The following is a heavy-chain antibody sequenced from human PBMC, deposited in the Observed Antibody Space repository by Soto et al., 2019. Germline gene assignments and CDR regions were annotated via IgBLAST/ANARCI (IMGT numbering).Heavy chain of an antibody. V-gene: IGHV4-39*01. J-gene: IGHJ4*02. CDR1: GGSISSSSYY. Sequence: PSETLSLTCTVSGGSISSSSYYWGWIRQPPGKGLEWIGSIYYSGSTYYNPSLKSRVTISVDTSKNQFSLKLSSVTAADTAVYYCARHEGDSRLDYWGQGTLVTVS. D-gene: IGHD2-21*02. CDR3: ARHEGDSRLDY. CDR2: IYYSGST.